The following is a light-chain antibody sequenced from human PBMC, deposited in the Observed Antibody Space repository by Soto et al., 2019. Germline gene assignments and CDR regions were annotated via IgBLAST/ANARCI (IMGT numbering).Light chain of an antibody. V-gene: IGKV3-20*01. CDR2: GAS. Sequence: EVVWTQSPGTQTLSPVERATLSCRASQSVSSSYLAWYQQKPGQAPRLLIYGASSRATGIPDRFSGSGSGTDFTLTISRLEPEDFAVYFCQQYNPPLTFGGGTKVDI. J-gene: IGKJ4*01. CDR1: QSVSSSY. CDR3: QQYNPPLT.